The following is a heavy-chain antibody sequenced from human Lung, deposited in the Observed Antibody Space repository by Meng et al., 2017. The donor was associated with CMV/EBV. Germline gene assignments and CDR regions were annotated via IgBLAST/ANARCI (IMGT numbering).Heavy chain of an antibody. CDR2: FRYSRDP. J-gene: IGHJ4*02. V-gene: IGHV4-30-4*01. D-gene: IGHD2-21*01. CDR1: ASLSCATSF. CDR3: VRGLYYLAGDGYYHDF. Sequence: ASLSCATSFCRWIRLPPGRVLSCFGYFRYSRDPYSIPSLQSRLTVTFDTSKNQFSLRLTSVTAADTAVYYCVRGLYYLAGDGYYHDFWGPGTLVTVSS.